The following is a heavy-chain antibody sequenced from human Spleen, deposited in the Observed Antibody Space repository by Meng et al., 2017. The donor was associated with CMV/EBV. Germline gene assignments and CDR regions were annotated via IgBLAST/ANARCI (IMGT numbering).Heavy chain of an antibody. D-gene: IGHD3-16*02. CDR1: GGSISSSSYY. CDR3: ARVGDWGSYLDY. Sequence: SETLSLTCTVSGGSISSSSYYWGWIRQPPGKGLEWIGSIYYSGSTYYNPSLKSRVTISVDTSKNQFSLKLSSVTAADTAVYFCARVGDWGSYLDYWGQGALVTVSS. V-gene: IGHV4-39*07. CDR2: IYYSGST. J-gene: IGHJ4*02.